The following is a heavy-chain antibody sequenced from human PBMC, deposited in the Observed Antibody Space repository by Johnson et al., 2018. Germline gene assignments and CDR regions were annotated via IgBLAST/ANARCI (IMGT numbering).Heavy chain of an antibody. Sequence: QVQLQESGPGLVKPSETLSLTCAVSGGSINSYYWTWIRQPPGKGLEWIGYIYYRGNTNYNPSFKSRVTISVDTPRTPFSLKLSSVTAADTAVYYCARDADSSSWTLGGFDVWGQGTMVTVSS. J-gene: IGHJ3*01. D-gene: IGHD6-13*01. CDR2: IYYRGNT. V-gene: IGHV4-59*01. CDR1: GGSINSYY. CDR3: ARDADSSSWTLGGFDV.